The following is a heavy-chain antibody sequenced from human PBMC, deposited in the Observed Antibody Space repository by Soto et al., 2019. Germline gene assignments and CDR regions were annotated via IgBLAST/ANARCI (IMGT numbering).Heavy chain of an antibody. J-gene: IGHJ3*02. CDR2: ISGSGGST. Sequence: GGSLRLSCAASGFTFSSYAMSWVRQAPGKGLEWVSSISGSGGSTDYADSVKGRFTISRDNAKNSLYLQMNSLRAEDTAVYYCARETIFGGVIIQVPTDAFDSWGQGTMVPV. D-gene: IGHD3-3*01. CDR1: GFTFSSYA. V-gene: IGHV3-23*01. CDR3: ARETIFGGVIIQVPTDAFDS.